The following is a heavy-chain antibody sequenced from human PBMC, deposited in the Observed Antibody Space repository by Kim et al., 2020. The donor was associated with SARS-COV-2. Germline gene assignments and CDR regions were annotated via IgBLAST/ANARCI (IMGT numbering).Heavy chain of an antibody. D-gene: IGHD5-12*01. J-gene: IGHJ4*02. CDR1: GGSISSYY. V-gene: IGHV4-59*01. CDR3: ARGLHWWLV. Sequence: SETLSLTCTVSGGSISSYYWSWIRQPPGKGLEWIGYIYYSGSTNYNPSLKSRVTISVDTSKNQFSLKLSSVTAADTAVYYCARGLHWWLVWGQGTLVTVS. CDR2: IYYSGST.